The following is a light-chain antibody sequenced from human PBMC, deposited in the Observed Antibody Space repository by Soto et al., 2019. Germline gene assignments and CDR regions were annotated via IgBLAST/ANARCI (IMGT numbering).Light chain of an antibody. V-gene: IGLV1-40*01. J-gene: IGLJ2*01. Sequence: QAVVTQPPSVSGAPGQRVTISCTGSSSNIGAGYDVHWYQQLPGTAPKRLIYGNSNRPSGVPDRFSGSKSGTSASLAITGLQAEDEADYYCQSYDSSLSVVVFGGGTKLTVL. CDR3: QSYDSSLSVVV. CDR1: SSNIGAGYD. CDR2: GNS.